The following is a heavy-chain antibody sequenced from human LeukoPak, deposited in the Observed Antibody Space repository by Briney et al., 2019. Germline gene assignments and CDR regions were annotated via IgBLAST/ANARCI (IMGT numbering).Heavy chain of an antibody. CDR1: GGTFSSYA. J-gene: IGHJ4*02. Sequence: SVKVSCKASGGTFSSYAISWVRQAPGQGLEWMGRIIPILGIANYAQKFQGRVTITADKSTSTAYMELSSLRSEDTAVYYCARGDYDSSGYYAYWGQGTLVTVSS. CDR3: ARGDYDSSGYYAY. CDR2: IIPILGIA. D-gene: IGHD3-22*01. V-gene: IGHV1-69*04.